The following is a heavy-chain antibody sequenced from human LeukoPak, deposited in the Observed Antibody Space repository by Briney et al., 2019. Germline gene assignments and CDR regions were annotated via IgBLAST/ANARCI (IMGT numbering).Heavy chain of an antibody. CDR3: ARAYSGYDFFDY. D-gene: IGHD5-12*01. CDR1: GGTFSRYA. CDR2: IIPIFGTA. V-gene: IGHV1-69*13. J-gene: IGHJ4*02. Sequence: SVKVSCKASGGTFSRYAISWVRQAPGQGLEWMGGIIPIFGTANYAQKFQGRVTITADESTSTAYMEVSSLRSEDTAVYYCARAYSGYDFFDYWGQGTLVTVSS.